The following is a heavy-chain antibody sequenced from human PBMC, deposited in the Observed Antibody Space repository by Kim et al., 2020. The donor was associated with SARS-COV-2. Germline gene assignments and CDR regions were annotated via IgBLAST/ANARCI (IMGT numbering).Heavy chain of an antibody. CDR3: ARGRRGYYFDY. J-gene: IGHJ4*02. D-gene: IGHD3-10*01. CDR1: GGSFSGYY. CDR2: INHSGST. Sequence: SETLSLTCAVYGGSFSGYYWSWIRQPPGKGLEWIGEINHSGSTNYNPSLKSRVTISVDTSKNQFSLKLSSVTAADTAVYYCARGRRGYYFDYWGQGTLVTVSS. V-gene: IGHV4-34*01.